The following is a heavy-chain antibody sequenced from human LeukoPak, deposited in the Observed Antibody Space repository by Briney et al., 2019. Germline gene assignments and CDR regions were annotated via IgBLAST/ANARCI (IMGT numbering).Heavy chain of an antibody. V-gene: IGHV3-30-3*01. CDR3: ATIGDRRTGELYRIDY. J-gene: IGHJ4*02. CDR1: GFTFSNYA. D-gene: IGHD7-27*01. CDR2: VSYDGSNK. Sequence: GGSLRLSCAASGFTFSNYAMHWVRQAPGKGLEWVAVVSYDGSNKYYADSVKGRFPISRDNSKTTLYLQMNSLRAEDAAIYYCATIGDRRTGELYRIDYWGQGTLVTVSS.